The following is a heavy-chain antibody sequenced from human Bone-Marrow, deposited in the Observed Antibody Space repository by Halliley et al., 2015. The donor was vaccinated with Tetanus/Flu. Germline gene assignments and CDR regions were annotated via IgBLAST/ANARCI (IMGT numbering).Heavy chain of an antibody. V-gene: IGHV3-7*03. Sequence: ANIKKDGSETFYGDSLGGLFTISGDNAKNSLFLQMNSLRAEDPAVYSCAREGFGEFFIWGQGTLVTVSS. CDR3: AREGFGEFFI. J-gene: IGHJ4*02. CDR2: IKKDGSET. D-gene: IGHD3-10*01.